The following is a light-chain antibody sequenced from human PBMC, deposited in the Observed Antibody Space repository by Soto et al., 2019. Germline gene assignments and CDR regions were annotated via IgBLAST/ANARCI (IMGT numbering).Light chain of an antibody. J-gene: IGKJ5*01. CDR3: QQLKSYPIT. V-gene: IGKV1-9*01. CDR2: AAS. CDR1: QGIRSY. Sequence: DIHLTQSPSFLSAPVGYRFTITCRASQGIRSYLAWYQQKSGKAPKLLIYAASTLQSGVPSRFRGSASGTESTLTISSLLPEDFEPYYCQQLKSYPITFGQGTRLEIK.